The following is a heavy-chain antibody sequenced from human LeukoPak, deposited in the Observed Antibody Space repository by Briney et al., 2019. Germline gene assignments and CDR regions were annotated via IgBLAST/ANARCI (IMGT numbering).Heavy chain of an antibody. CDR2: ISSSSSYI. D-gene: IGHD1-26*01. J-gene: IGHJ4*02. Sequence: GGSLRLSCAASGFTVSSNYMSWVRQAPGKGLEWVSYISSSSSYIYYADSVKGRFTISRDNAKNSLYLQMNSLRAEDTAVYYCAREPSGSSYYFDYWGQGTLVTVSS. V-gene: IGHV3-21*05. CDR1: GFTVSSNY. CDR3: AREPSGSSYYFDY.